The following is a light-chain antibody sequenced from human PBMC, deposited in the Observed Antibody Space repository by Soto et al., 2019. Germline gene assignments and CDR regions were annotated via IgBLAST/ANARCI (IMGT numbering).Light chain of an antibody. J-gene: IGKJ5*01. V-gene: IGKV3-15*01. Sequence: EIVMTHPPATLSVSPGERATLSCRASQSVSSDLAWYEQKPGQAPRLLIYGASTRATGIPARFSGSGSGTEFTLSISSLQSEDFAVYYCQQYNSWPPITFGQGTRLEIK. CDR3: QQYNSWPPIT. CDR1: QSVSSD. CDR2: GAS.